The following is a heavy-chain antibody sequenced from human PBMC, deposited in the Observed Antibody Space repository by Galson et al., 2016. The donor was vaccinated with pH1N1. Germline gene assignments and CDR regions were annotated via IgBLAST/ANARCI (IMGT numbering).Heavy chain of an antibody. J-gene: IGHJ1*01. CDR1: GFTVSDNY. CDR2: IYSGGNT. Sequence: SLRLSCAVSGFTVSDNYMNWVRQAPGKGLEWVSIIYSGGNTYYTDSVKGRFTISRDNSKNTVSLQMNSLRVEDTGLYYCARVMGRGWPEYFQDWGQGTLGIVSS. D-gene: IGHD5-24*01. V-gene: IGHV3-53*01. CDR3: ARVMGRGWPEYFQD.